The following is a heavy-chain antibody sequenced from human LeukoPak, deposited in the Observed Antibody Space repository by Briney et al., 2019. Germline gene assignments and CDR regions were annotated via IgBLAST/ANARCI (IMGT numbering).Heavy chain of an antibody. J-gene: IGHJ6*02. CDR2: IYYSGST. CDR3: ARGYYGHIYGRDV. V-gene: IGHV4-59*01. Sequence: SETLSLTCTVSGGSISSYYWSWIRQPPGKGLEWIGYIYYSGSTNYNPSLKSRVTISVDTSKNQFSLKLSSVTAADTAVYYCARGYYGHIYGRDVWGQGTTVTVSS. D-gene: IGHD3-10*01. CDR1: GGSISSYY.